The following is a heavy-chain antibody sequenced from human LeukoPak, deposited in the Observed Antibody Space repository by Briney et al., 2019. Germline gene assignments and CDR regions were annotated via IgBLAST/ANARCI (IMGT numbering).Heavy chain of an antibody. CDR3: ARPLLPYCTNGVCYEAGRLWFDP. D-gene: IGHD2-8*01. CDR2: INPDSGGT. CDR1: GYTFTGYY. J-gene: IGHJ5*02. V-gene: IGHV1-2*02. Sequence: ASVKVSCKASGYTFTGYYMHWVRQAPGQGLEWMGWINPDSGGTNYPQKFQGRVTMTRDTSISTAYMELSRLRSDDTAVYYCARPLLPYCTNGVCYEAGRLWFDPWGQGTLVTVSS.